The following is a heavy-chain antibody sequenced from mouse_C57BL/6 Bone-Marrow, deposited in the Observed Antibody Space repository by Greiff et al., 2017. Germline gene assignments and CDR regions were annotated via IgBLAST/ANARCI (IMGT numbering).Heavy chain of an antibody. D-gene: IGHD1-1*01. J-gene: IGHJ2*01. CDR1: GYSITSGYY. Sequence: EVKVEESGPGLVKPSQSLSLTCSVTGYSITSGYYWNWIRQFPGNKLEWMGYISYDGSNNYNPSLKNRISITRDTSKNQFCLKLNSVTTEDTATYYCSSFFDYWGQGTTLTVSS. CDR3: SSFFDY. CDR2: ISYDGSN. V-gene: IGHV3-6*01.